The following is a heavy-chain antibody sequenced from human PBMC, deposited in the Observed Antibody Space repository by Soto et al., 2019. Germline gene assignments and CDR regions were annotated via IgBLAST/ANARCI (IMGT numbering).Heavy chain of an antibody. CDR2: IYYSGST. CDR3: ARDSYYGSGPDY. CDR1: CGSISSGGYY. V-gene: IGHV4-31*03. J-gene: IGHJ4*02. D-gene: IGHD3-10*01. Sequence: SETLSLTCTVSCGSISSGGYYWSWIRQHPGKGLEWIGYIYYSGSTYYNPSLKSRVTISVDTSKNQFSLKLSSVTAADTAVYYCARDSYYGSGPDYWGQGTLVTVSS.